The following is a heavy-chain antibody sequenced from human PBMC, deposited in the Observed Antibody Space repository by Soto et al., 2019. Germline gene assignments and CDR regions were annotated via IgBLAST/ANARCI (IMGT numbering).Heavy chain of an antibody. V-gene: IGHV3-30-3*01. J-gene: IGHJ4*02. Sequence: HPGGSLRLSCAASGFIFSSHVMHWVRQAPGKGLEWVTLISSDGNNKYYADYVKGRFTISRDNSKNTLYLQKNSLRAEDTAVYYCARDLNWVLDYWGQGALVTVSS. CDR2: ISSDGNNK. CDR3: ARDLNWVLDY. CDR1: GFIFSSHV. D-gene: IGHD3-16*01.